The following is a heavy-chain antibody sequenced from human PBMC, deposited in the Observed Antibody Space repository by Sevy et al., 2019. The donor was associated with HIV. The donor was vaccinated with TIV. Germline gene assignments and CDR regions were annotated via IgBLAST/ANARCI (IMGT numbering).Heavy chain of an antibody. CDR2: INHSGST. D-gene: IGHD5-18*01. CDR1: GGSFSGYY. J-gene: IGHJ4*02. V-gene: IGHV4-34*01. CDR3: ATGAVRYSISSLRF. Sequence: SETLSLTCAVYGGSFSGYYWTWVRQPPGKGLEWTGEINHSGSTNYNPSLKSRVTISVDPSKNQFSLKVTSVTAADTAEYWCATGAVRYSISSLRFWGQGTPVTVSS.